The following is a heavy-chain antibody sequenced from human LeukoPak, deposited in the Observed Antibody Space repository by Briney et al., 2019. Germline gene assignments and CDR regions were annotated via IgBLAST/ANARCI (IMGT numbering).Heavy chain of an antibody. CDR1: GYTFTGYY. CDR3: ARVTYPRGKGGMYNWFDP. Sequence: ASVKVSCKASGYTFTGYYMHWVRQAPGQGLEWMGWINPKNGGSHSAQKFQGRVTMTRDTSISTAYMELTRLRSDDTAIYYCARVTYPRGKGGMYNWFDPWGQGTLVTVSS. CDR2: INPKNGGS. V-gene: IGHV1-2*02. J-gene: IGHJ5*02.